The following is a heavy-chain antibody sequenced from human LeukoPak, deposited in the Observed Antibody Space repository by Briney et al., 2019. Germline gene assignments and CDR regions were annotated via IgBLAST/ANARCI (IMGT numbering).Heavy chain of an antibody. CDR2: IYTSGST. CDR1: GGSISSCY. J-gene: IGHJ3*02. D-gene: IGHD3-22*01. V-gene: IGHV4-4*07. CDR3: ARNGIVTDAFDI. Sequence: SETLSLTCTVSGGSISSCYWSWIRQPAGKGLEWIGRIYTSGSTNYNPSLKSRVTMSVDTSKNQFSLKLSSVTAADTAVYYCARNGIVTDAFDIWGQGTMVTVSS.